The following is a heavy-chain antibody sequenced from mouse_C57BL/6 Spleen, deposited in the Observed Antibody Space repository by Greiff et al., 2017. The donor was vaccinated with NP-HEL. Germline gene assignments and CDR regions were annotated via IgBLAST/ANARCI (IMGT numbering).Heavy chain of an antibody. CDR3: ARNVYGSSYGYAMDY. V-gene: IGHV2-9-1*01. Sequence: QVQLQQSGPGLVAPSQSLSITCTVSGFSLTSYAISWVRQPPGKGLEWLGVIWTGGGTNYNSALKSRLSISKDNSKSQVFLKMNSLQTDDTARYYCARNVYGSSYGYAMDYWGQGTSVTVSS. CDR2: IWTGGGT. D-gene: IGHD1-1*01. J-gene: IGHJ4*01. CDR1: GFSLTSYA.